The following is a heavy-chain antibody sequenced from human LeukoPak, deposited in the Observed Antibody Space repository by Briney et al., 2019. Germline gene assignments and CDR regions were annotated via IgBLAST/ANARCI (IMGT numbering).Heavy chain of an antibody. D-gene: IGHD3-10*01. Sequence: GGSLRLSCAASGFTFSSYAMRWVRQAPGKGLEWVSAIGSGSGGTTIYADSVKGRFTISRDNSKNTLYLQMSSLRGEDTAVYYCAKNYESGRGVPYGMTSGAKGPRSPSP. J-gene: IGHJ6*02. CDR3: AKNYESGRGVPYGMTS. CDR1: GFTFSSYA. V-gene: IGHV3-23*01. CDR2: IGSGSGGTT.